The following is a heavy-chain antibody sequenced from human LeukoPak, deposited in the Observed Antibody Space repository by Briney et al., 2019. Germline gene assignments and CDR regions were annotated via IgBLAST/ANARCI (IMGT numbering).Heavy chain of an antibody. D-gene: IGHD3-10*01. CDR2: IYYSGYT. J-gene: IGHJ4*02. Sequence: SETLSLTCAVSGGSISSSNWWSWVRQPPGKGLEWIGSIYYSGYTYYNPSLESRVTISVDTSKNQFSLKLSSVTAADTAIYYCAKHYMGSSYNRALDYWGQGTLVTVSS. V-gene: IGHV4-39*01. CDR3: AKHYMGSSYNRALDY. CDR1: GGSISSSNW.